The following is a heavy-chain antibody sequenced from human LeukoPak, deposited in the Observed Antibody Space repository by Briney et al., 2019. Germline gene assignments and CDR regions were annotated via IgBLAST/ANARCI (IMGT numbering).Heavy chain of an antibody. CDR1: GFTFSNYG. D-gene: IGHD3-9*01. CDR2: ISYDGSNK. J-gene: IGHJ5*02. CDR3: AKVVDLNDISWFDP. Sequence: GGSLRLSCAASGFTFSNYGMHWVRQAPGKGLEWVAVISYDGSNKYYADSVKGRFTISRDNSKNTLYLQMNSLRAEDTAVYYCAKVVDLNDISWFDPWGQGTPVTVSS. V-gene: IGHV3-30*18.